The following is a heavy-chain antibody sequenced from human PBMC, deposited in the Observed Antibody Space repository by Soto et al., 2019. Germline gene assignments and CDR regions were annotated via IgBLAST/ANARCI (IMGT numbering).Heavy chain of an antibody. J-gene: IGHJ6*02. D-gene: IGHD1-26*01. CDR2: IIPIFGTA. Sequence: SVKVSCKASGGTFSSYAISWVRQAPGQGLEWMGGIIPIFGTANYAQKFQGRVTITADESTSTAYMELSSLRSEDTVVYYCAREGGPPGYYYYYGMDVWGQGTTVTVSS. V-gene: IGHV1-69*13. CDR3: AREGGPPGYYYYYGMDV. CDR1: GGTFSSYA.